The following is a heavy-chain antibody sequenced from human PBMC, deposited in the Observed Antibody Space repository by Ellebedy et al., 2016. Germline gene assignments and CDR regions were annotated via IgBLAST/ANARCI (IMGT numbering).Heavy chain of an antibody. Sequence: GESLKISCAASGFSLTTYSMNWVRQTPGKGLEWISYIAGSSNTMFYADSMEGRFTISRDNAKNSLFLQMNSLTDENTAVYYCARVGRSPHNYAMDVWGLGTTVTVSS. V-gene: IGHV3-48*02. CDR1: GFSLTTYS. CDR3: ARVGRSPHNYAMDV. J-gene: IGHJ6*02. CDR2: IAGSSNTM. D-gene: IGHD2-2*01.